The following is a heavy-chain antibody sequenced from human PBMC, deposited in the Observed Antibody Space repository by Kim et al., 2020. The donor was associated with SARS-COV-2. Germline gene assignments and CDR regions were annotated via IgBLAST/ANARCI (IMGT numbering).Heavy chain of an antibody. J-gene: IGHJ6*02. V-gene: IGHV3-23*01. CDR3: AKVVIMDDYNYYYYYGMDV. CDR2: ISGGGVNK. CDR1: GFTFDIYA. D-gene: IGHD2-21*01. Sequence: GGSLRLSCVASGFTFDIYAMSWVRQAPGKGLEWVSVISGGGVNKFYGDSVRGRFTISRDNSKNTLFLQMNSLRDEDTALYYCAKVVIMDDYNYYYYYGMDVWGQGTTVTVSS.